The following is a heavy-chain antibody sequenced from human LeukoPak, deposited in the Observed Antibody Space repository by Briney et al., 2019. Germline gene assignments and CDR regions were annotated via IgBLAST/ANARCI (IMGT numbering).Heavy chain of an antibody. CDR3: ARHRAYSSSSPFDY. J-gene: IGHJ4*02. D-gene: IGHD6-6*01. V-gene: IGHV4-59*08. CDR1: GGXISSLH. Sequence: PSETLSLTCSVSGGXISSLHWSWIRQPPGKGLEWIGYIYYTGSTNYNPSLKSRVTMFVDMSKNQFSLRLSSVTAADTAVYYCARHRAYSSSSPFDYWGQGTLVTVSS. CDR2: IYYTGST.